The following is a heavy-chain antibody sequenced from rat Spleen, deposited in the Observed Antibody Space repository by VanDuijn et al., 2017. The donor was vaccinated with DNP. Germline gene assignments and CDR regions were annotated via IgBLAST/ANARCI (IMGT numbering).Heavy chain of an antibody. J-gene: IGHJ4*01. D-gene: IGHD1-4*01. Sequence: EVQLQESGPGLVKPSQSLSLTCSVTGFSLTSHYSWNWIRKFPGNKLEWMGYIISAGSTNYNPSLKGRISITRDTSKNQLFLQVNSVTTEDTATYHCARWPGYNPPYAMDAWGQGTSVTVSS. CDR1: GFSLTSHYS. CDR3: ARWPGYNPPYAMDA. V-gene: IGHV3-3*01. CDR2: IISAGST.